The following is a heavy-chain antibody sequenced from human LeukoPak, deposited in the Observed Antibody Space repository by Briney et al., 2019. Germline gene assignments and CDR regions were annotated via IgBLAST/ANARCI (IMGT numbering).Heavy chain of an antibody. Sequence: SETLSLTCTVSGYSISSGYYWGWIRQPPGKGLEWIGSIYHSGSTYYNPSLKSRVTMSVDTSKNQFSLKLSSVTAADTAVYYCARGPPPYGSGHIDYWGQGTLVTVSS. V-gene: IGHV4-38-2*02. CDR3: ARGPPPYGSGHIDY. J-gene: IGHJ4*02. CDR1: GYSISSGYY. D-gene: IGHD3-10*01. CDR2: IYHSGST.